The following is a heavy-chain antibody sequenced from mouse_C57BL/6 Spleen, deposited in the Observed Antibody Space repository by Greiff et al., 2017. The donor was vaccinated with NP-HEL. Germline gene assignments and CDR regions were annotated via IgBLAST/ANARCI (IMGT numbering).Heavy chain of an antibody. Sequence: QVQLQQPGAELVRPGTSVKLSCKASGYTFTSYWMHWVKQRPGQGLEWIGVIDPSDSSTNYNQKFKGKATLTVDTSSSTAYMQLSSLTSEDSAVYYCARGGLRRGGYYFDYWGQGTTLTVSS. CDR1: GYTFTSYW. V-gene: IGHV1-59*01. CDR3: ARGGLRRGGYYFDY. D-gene: IGHD2-4*01. J-gene: IGHJ2*01. CDR2: IDPSDSST.